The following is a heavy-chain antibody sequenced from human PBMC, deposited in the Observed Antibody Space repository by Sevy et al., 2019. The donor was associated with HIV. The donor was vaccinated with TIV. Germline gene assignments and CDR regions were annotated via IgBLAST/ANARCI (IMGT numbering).Heavy chain of an antibody. Sequence: SETLSLTCAVYGGSFSGYYWSWIRQPPGKGLEWIGEINHSGSTNYNPSLKSRVTISVDTSKNQLSLKLSSVTAADTAVYYCARAQVVPAAIFSGGYGMDVWGQGTTVTVSS. CDR2: INHSGST. J-gene: IGHJ6*02. CDR1: GGSFSGYY. CDR3: ARAQVVPAAIFSGGYGMDV. D-gene: IGHD2-2*01. V-gene: IGHV4-34*01.